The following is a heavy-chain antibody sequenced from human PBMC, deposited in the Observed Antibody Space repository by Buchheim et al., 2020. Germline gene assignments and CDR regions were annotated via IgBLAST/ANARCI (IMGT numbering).Heavy chain of an antibody. CDR3: ARHTPRTNWNDQTGYNWFDP. V-gene: IGHV4-39*01. Sequence: QLQLQESGPGLVKPTETLSLTCTVSGGSISSSSYYWGWIRQPPGKGLEWIGSIYYSGSTYYNPSLKSRVTISVDTSKNQFSLKLSSVTAADTAVYYCARHTPRTNWNDQTGYNWFDPWGQGTL. CDR1: GGSISSSSYY. J-gene: IGHJ5*02. CDR2: IYYSGST. D-gene: IGHD1-20*01.